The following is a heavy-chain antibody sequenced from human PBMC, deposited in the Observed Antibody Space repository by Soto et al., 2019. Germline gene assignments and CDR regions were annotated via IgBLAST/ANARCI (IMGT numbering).Heavy chain of an antibody. D-gene: IGHD3-10*01. J-gene: IGHJ4*02. Sequence: GGSLRLSCAASGFTFSSYWMSWVRQAPGKGLEWVANIKQDGSEKYYVDSVKGRFTISRDNAKNSLYLQMNSLRAEDTAVYYCARRSAHFLWLGELSTHYFDYWGQGNLVTVSS. CDR1: GFTFSSYW. CDR3: ARRSAHFLWLGELSTHYFDY. CDR2: IKQDGSEK. V-gene: IGHV3-7*01.